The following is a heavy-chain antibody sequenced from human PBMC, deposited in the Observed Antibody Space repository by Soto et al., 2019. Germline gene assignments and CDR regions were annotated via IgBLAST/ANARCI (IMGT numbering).Heavy chain of an antibody. CDR2: ISGSGDST. V-gene: IGHV3-23*01. CDR1: GFTFSSYA. J-gene: IGHJ6*02. D-gene: IGHD3-22*01. CDR3: AKDSLQLLQFKWVGGGMDV. Sequence: HPGGSLRLSCAASGFTFSSYAMSWVRQAPGKGLEWVSAISGSGDSTYYADSVKGRYTISRDNSKNTLYLQMNSLRAEDTALYYCAKDSLQLLQFKWVGGGMDVWGQGTTVTVSS.